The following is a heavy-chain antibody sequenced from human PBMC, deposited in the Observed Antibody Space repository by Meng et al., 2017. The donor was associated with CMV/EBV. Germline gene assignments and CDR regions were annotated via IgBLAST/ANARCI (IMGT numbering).Heavy chain of an antibody. J-gene: IGHJ5*02. D-gene: IGHD3-3*01. Sequence: TFGSYAISWVRQAPGQGLEWVGSIVPIFGTANCAQRFQGRVTIAADESASTAYMELSSLRSEDTAVYYCARVFAPDYDFWSGQRFDPWGQGTLVTVSS. CDR2: IVPIFGTA. V-gene: IGHV1-69*15. CDR3: ARVFAPDYDFWSGQRFDP. CDR1: TFGSYA.